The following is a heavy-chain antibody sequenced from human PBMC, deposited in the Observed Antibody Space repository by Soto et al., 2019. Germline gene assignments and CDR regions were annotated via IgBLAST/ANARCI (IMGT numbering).Heavy chain of an antibody. Sequence: QVQLVQSGAEVKKPGASVKVSCKASGYTFTSYDIIWVRQATGQGLEWMGWMNPSTGNTDSAEKFQGRLTMTRNTSISTVYMELSSLSFEDTAVYYCARGRIIVARGFDPWGQGTLVTVSS. D-gene: IGHD5-12*01. J-gene: IGHJ5*02. V-gene: IGHV1-8*01. CDR2: MNPSTGNT. CDR1: GYTFTSYD. CDR3: ARGRIIVARGFDP.